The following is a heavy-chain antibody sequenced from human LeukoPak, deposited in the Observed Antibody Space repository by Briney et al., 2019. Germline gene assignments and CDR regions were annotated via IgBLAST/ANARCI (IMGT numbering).Heavy chain of an antibody. V-gene: IGHV3-74*01. CDR1: GFTFSNYW. J-gene: IGHJ4*02. CDR3: ATAGNYRFDY. Sequence: GGSLGLSCAASGFTFSNYWVHWVRQAPGKGLVCVSRINPDGSTINYADSVKGRFTISRDNAKNTLHLQMNSLRAEDTAVYYWATAGNYRFDYWGQGTLVTVSS. CDR2: INPDGSTI. D-gene: IGHD1-7*01.